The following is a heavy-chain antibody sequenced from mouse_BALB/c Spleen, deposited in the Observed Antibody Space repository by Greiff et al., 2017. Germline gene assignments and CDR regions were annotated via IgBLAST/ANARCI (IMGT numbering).Heavy chain of an antibody. CDR3: ARVPTAGYFDV. D-gene: IGHD1-2*01. CDR2: ISSGGST. Sequence: EVQRVESGGGLVKPGGSLKLSCAASGFTFSSYAMSWVRQTPEKRLEWVASISSGGSTYYPDSVKGRFTISRDNARNILYLQMSSLRSEDTAMYYCARVPTAGYFDVWGAGTTVTVSS. J-gene: IGHJ1*01. V-gene: IGHV5-6-5*01. CDR1: GFTFSSYA.